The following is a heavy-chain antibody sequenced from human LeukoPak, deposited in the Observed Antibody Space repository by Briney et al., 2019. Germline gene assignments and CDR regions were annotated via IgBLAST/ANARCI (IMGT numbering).Heavy chain of an antibody. Sequence: AASVKVSCKVSGYTLTELSMHWVRQAPGKGLEWMGGFDPEDGETIYAQKFQGRVTMTEDTSTDTAYMELSSLRSEDTAVYYCATGKPPQLPGIAVAGNTAFDIWGQGTMVTVSS. CDR1: GYTLTELS. CDR3: ATGKPPQLPGIAVAGNTAFDI. V-gene: IGHV1-24*01. CDR2: FDPEDGET. D-gene: IGHD6-19*01. J-gene: IGHJ3*02.